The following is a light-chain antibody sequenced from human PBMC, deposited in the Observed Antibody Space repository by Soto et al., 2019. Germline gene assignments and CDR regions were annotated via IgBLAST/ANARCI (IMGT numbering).Light chain of an antibody. Sequence: QSALTQPASVSGSPGQSITISCTGTSSDVGGYNYVSWYQQHPGKAPKLMIYDVSNRPSGVSNRFSGSKSGNTASLTISGLQAEEEADYYCSSYTSSSLYVFGTGTKLTV. CDR3: SSYTSSSLYV. J-gene: IGLJ1*01. V-gene: IGLV2-14*01. CDR1: SSDVGGYNY. CDR2: DVS.